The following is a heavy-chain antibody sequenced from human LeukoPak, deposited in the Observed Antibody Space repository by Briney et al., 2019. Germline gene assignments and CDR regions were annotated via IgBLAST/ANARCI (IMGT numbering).Heavy chain of an antibody. V-gene: IGHV4-34*01. J-gene: IGHJ5*02. Sequence: PSETLSLTCAVYGGSFSGYYWSWLRQPPGKGLEWIGEINHSGSTNYNPSLKSRVTISVDTSKNQFSLKLSSVTAADTAVYYCARGPHVLLWFGELFGFDPWGQGNLVTVSS. CDR2: INHSGST. CDR1: GGSFSGYY. D-gene: IGHD3-10*01. CDR3: ARGPHVLLWFGELFGFDP.